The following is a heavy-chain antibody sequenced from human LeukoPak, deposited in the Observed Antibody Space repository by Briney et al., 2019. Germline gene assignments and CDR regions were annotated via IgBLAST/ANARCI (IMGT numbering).Heavy chain of an antibody. Sequence: PETLSLTCAVYGGSFSGYYWSWIRQPPGKGLEWIGEINHSRSTNYNPSPKSRATISVDTSKNQFSLKLSSVTAADTAVYYCARGSAAILRYFQHWGQGTLVTVSS. CDR3: ARGSAAILRYFQH. CDR1: GGSFSGYY. D-gene: IGHD2-2*02. J-gene: IGHJ1*01. V-gene: IGHV4-34*01. CDR2: INHSRST.